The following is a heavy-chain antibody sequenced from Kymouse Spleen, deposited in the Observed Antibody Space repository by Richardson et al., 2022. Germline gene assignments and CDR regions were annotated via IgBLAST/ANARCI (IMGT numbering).Heavy chain of an antibody. CDR3: ARGGRIAAARAFDI. CDR1: GGSVSSGSYY. Sequence: QVQLQESGPGLVKPSETLSLTCTVSGGSVSSGSYYWSWIRQPPGKGLEWIGYIYYSGSTNYNPSLKSRVTISVDTSKNQFSLKLSSVTAADTAVYYCARGGRIAAARAFDIWGQGTMVTVSS. J-gene: IGHJ3*02. D-gene: IGHD6-13*01. CDR2: IYYSGST. V-gene: IGHV4-61*01.